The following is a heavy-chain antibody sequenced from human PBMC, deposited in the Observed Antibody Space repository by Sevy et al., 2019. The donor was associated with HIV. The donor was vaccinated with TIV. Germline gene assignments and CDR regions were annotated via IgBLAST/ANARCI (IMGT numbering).Heavy chain of an antibody. Sequence: GSLRLSCTASGFTFSNHAMHWVRQGPGKGPEWVAFIRNDGSHEYYADSVKGRFTISRDNSKNTLYLKMNSLRPEDTAVYYCARDGIVQLVVYAIPFDAFDIWGQGTMVTVSS. CDR1: GFTFSNHA. V-gene: IGHV3-30*02. D-gene: IGHD2-8*02. CDR3: ARDGIVQLVVYAIPFDAFDI. J-gene: IGHJ3*02. CDR2: IRNDGSHE.